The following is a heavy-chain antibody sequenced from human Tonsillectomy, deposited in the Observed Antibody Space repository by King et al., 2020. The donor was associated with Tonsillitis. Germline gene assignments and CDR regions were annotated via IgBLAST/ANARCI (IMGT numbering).Heavy chain of an antibody. CDR2: IYWDDDK. CDR1: GFSLSTSGVG. J-gene: IGHJ4*02. V-gene: IGHV2-5*02. Sequence: HITLKESGPTLVKPTQTLTLTCTFSGFSLSTSGVGVGWIRQPPGKALEWLALIYWDDDKRYSPSLKSRLTITKDTSKNQVVLTMTNMDPVDTATYYCAHSSPGVTMVRGDVFDYWGQGTLVTVSS. CDR3: AHSSPGVTMVRGDVFDY. D-gene: IGHD3-10*01.